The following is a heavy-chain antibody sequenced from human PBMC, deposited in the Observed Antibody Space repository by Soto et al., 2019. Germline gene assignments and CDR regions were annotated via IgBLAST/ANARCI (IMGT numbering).Heavy chain of an antibody. J-gene: IGHJ3*02. V-gene: IGHV1-46*01. CDR1: GYTFTSYY. Sequence: ASVKVSCKASGYTFTSYYMHWVRQAPGQGLEWMGIINPSGGSTSYAQKFQGRVTMTRDTSTSTVYMELSSLRSEDTAVYYCARGEAVETPQNDAFDIWGQGTMVTVSS. CDR2: INPSGGST. D-gene: IGHD6-19*01. CDR3: ARGEAVETPQNDAFDI.